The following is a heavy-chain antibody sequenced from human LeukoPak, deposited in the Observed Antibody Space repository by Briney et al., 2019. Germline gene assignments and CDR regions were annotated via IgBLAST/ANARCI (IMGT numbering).Heavy chain of an antibody. Sequence: SETLSLTCAVYGGSFSGYYWSWIRQPPGKGLEWIGEINHSGSTNYNPSLKSRVTISVDTSKNQFSLELSSVTAADTAVYYCAKGYPRAFDIWGQGTMVTVSS. CDR3: AKGYPRAFDI. CDR1: GGSFSGYY. CDR2: INHSGST. J-gene: IGHJ3*02. V-gene: IGHV4-34*01. D-gene: IGHD5-18*01.